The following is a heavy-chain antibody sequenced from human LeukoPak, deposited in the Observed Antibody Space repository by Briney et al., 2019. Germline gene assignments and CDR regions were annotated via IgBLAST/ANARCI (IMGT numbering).Heavy chain of an antibody. Sequence: PGGSLRLSCAASGFTFSSYATSWVRQAPGKGLEWVSAISGSGGSTYYADSVKGRFTISRDNSKNTLYLQMNSLRAEDTAVYYCAKVIYHIVVVKPKTTFDYWGQGTLVTVSS. CDR1: GFTFSSYA. CDR2: ISGSGGST. J-gene: IGHJ4*02. D-gene: IGHD2-21*01. V-gene: IGHV3-23*01. CDR3: AKVIYHIVVVKPKTTFDY.